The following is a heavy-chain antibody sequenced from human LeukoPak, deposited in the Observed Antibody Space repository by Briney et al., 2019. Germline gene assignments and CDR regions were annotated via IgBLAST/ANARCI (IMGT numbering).Heavy chain of an antibody. V-gene: IGHV3-23*01. CDR1: GFTFSSYA. Sequence: GGSLRLSCAASGFTFSSYAMSWVRQAPGKGLEWVSAISGSGGSTYYADSVKGRFTISRDNSKNTQYLQMNSLRAEDTAVYYCPSRIAAAGVGLYFDYWGQGTLVTVSS. CDR3: PSRIAAAGVGLYFDY. CDR2: ISGSGGST. D-gene: IGHD6-13*01. J-gene: IGHJ4*02.